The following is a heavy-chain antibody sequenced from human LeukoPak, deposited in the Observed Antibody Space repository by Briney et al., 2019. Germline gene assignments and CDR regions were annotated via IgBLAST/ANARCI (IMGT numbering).Heavy chain of an antibody. D-gene: IGHD6-19*01. Sequence: SETLSLTCTVSGASLSSYFWNWMRQPPGKGLEWLAYIHTSGSTNYNPPLKSRVTIPLDTSKSQFSLNLTSVTAADTAMYYCARHRRAVPAYYFDYWGPGAPVTVSS. V-gene: IGHV4-4*09. CDR3: ARHRRAVPAYYFDY. CDR2: IHTSGST. J-gene: IGHJ4*02. CDR1: GASLSSYF.